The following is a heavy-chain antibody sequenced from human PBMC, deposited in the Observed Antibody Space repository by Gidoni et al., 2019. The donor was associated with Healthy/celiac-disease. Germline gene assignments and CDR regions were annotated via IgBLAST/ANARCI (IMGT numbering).Heavy chain of an antibody. CDR1: GGTFSSYA. CDR2: IIPIFGTA. Sequence: QVQLVQSGAEVKKPGSSVKVSCKASGGTFSSYAISWVRQAPGQGLEWMGGIIPIFGTANYAQKFQGRVTITADESTSTAYMELSSLRSEDTAVYYCAGGITIFGVVIHYYYGMDVWGQGITVTVSS. J-gene: IGHJ6*02. CDR3: AGGITIFGVVIHYYYGMDV. D-gene: IGHD3-3*01. V-gene: IGHV1-69*19.